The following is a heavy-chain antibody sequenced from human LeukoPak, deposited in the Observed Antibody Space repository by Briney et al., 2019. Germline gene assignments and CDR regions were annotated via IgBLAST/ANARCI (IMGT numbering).Heavy chain of an antibody. CDR2: INPSGGST. J-gene: IGHJ5*02. CDR3: ARLSSHYGDYKVDP. D-gene: IGHD4-17*01. Sequence: ASVKVSCKASGNTFTTYYMHWVRQAPGQGLEWMGIINPSGGSTSYAQKFQGRVTMTTDTSASTAYMELSSLRSEDTAVYYCARLSSHYGDYKVDPWGQGTLVTVSS. CDR1: GNTFTTYY. V-gene: IGHV1-46*01.